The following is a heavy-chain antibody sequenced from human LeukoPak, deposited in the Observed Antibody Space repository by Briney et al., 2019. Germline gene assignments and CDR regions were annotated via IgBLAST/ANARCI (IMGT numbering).Heavy chain of an antibody. Sequence: GGSLRLSCAASGFTFSSYSMNWVRQAPGKGLEWVSYISSSGSTILYADSVKGRFTISRDNAKNSLFLQMNSLRAGDTAVYYCAREKASTTGTTDYDYWGQGTLVTVSS. D-gene: IGHD1-1*01. J-gene: IGHJ4*02. CDR1: GFTFSSYS. CDR3: AREKASTTGTTDYDY. V-gene: IGHV3-48*04. CDR2: ISSSGSTI.